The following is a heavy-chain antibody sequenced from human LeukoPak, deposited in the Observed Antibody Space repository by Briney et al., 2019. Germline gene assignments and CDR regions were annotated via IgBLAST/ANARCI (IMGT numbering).Heavy chain of an antibody. D-gene: IGHD1-7*01. Sequence: GGSLRLSCAASGFTFSSYSMNWVRQAPGKGLEWVSSISSSSSYIYYADSVKGRFTISRDNAKNSLYLQMNSLRAEDTAVYYCARDHSNWNYAPAFWGQGTLVIVSS. CDR2: ISSSSSYI. CDR1: GFTFSSYS. CDR3: ARDHSNWNYAPAF. J-gene: IGHJ4*02. V-gene: IGHV3-21*01.